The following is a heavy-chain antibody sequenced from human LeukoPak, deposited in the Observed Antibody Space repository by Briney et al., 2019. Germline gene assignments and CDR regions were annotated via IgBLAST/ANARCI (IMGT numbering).Heavy chain of an antibody. J-gene: IGHJ4*02. CDR2: FDPEDGET. D-gene: IGHD6-19*01. Sequence: PRASVKVSCKVSGYTLTELSMHWVRQAPGKGLEWMGGFDPEDGETIYAQKFQGRVSMTGDTSISTAYMELSSLRSEDTAVYYCARSLRGWYKDYWGQGTLVTVSS. CDR3: ARSLRGWYKDY. CDR1: GYTLTELS. V-gene: IGHV1-24*01.